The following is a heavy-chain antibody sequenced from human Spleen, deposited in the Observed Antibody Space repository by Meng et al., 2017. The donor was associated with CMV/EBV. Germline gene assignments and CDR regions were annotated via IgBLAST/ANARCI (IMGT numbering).Heavy chain of an antibody. J-gene: IGHJ4*02. D-gene: IGHD1-26*01. CDR2: IIPNSGGT. CDR3: ARQCSYWSDF. V-gene: IGHV1-2*06. Sequence: SCKASRYTSSDYSVHWVRQAPRQGREWMGRIIPNSGGTDYAQKFQGGVTMTRDTSISTASMELSRLRSDDTAVFYYARQCSYWSDFWGQGTPVTVSS. CDR1: RYTSSDYS.